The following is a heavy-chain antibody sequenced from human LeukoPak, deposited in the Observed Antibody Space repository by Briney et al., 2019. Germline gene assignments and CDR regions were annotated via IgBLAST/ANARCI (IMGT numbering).Heavy chain of an antibody. Sequence: SETLSLTCAVYGGSFSGYYWSWIRQPPGKGLEWIGEINHSGSTNYNPSLKSRVTISVDTSKNQFSLKLSSVTAADTAVYYCARELWLRWSDAFDIWGQGTMVTVSS. D-gene: IGHD5-12*01. CDR3: ARELWLRWSDAFDI. V-gene: IGHV4-34*01. CDR1: GGSFSGYY. J-gene: IGHJ3*02. CDR2: INHSGST.